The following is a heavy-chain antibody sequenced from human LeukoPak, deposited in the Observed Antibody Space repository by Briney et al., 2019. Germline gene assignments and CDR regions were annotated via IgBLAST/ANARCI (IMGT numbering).Heavy chain of an antibody. Sequence: ASVKVSCKASGYTFTSYGISWVRQAPGQGLEWMGWMNPNSGDTGYVQMFQGRVTMTWNTSISTAFMELSSLRFEDTAVYYCARVQRYSNGWYVYHLDYWGQGTLVTVSS. CDR3: ARVQRYSNGWYVYHLDY. CDR2: MNPNSGDT. V-gene: IGHV1-8*02. J-gene: IGHJ4*02. CDR1: GYTFTSYG. D-gene: IGHD6-19*01.